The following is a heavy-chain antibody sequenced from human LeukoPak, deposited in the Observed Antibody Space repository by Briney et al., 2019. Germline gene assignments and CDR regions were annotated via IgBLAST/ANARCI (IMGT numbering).Heavy chain of an antibody. V-gene: IGHV3-23*01. CDR3: AKVSGYSSG. CDR1: GVTFSSYA. J-gene: IGHJ1*01. D-gene: IGHD6-19*01. Sequence: PGGALRLSCAASGVTFSSYAMSWGGQAPGGGLEWVSAISGSGGSTYYADSVKGRFTISRDNSKNTLYLQMNSLRAEDTAVYYCAKVSGYSSGWGQGTLVTVSS. CDR2: ISGSGGST.